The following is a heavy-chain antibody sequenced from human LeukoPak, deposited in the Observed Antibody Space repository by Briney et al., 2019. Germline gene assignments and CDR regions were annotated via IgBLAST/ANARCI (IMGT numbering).Heavy chain of an antibody. CDR1: GGTFSSYA. V-gene: IGHV1-69*04. D-gene: IGHD3-3*02. Sequence: SVKVSCKASGGTFSSYAISWVRQVPGQGLEWMGRIIPILGIANYAQKFQGRVTITADKSTSTAYMELSSLRSEDTAVYYCARPFQQFVAFDIWGQGTMVTVSS. CDR2: IIPILGIA. J-gene: IGHJ3*02. CDR3: ARPFQQFVAFDI.